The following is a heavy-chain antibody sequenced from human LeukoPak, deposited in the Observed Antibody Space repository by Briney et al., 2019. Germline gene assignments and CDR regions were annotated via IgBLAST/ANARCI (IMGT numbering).Heavy chain of an antibody. CDR1: GYSFTSYY. CDR2: INPSSGKT. Sequence: ASVTVSCKASGYSFTSYYMHWVRQAPGQGLEWMGIINPSSGKTTYAQKFQGRVTMTRDTSTSTIFMELSSLISEDTAVYYCARASESLVKFDYWGPGTLVTVSS. V-gene: IGHV1-46*01. D-gene: IGHD6-19*01. J-gene: IGHJ4*02. CDR3: ARASESLVKFDY.